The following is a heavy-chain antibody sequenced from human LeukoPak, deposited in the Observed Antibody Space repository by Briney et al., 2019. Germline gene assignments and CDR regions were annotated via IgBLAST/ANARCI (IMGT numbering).Heavy chain of an antibody. V-gene: IGHV3-21*01. D-gene: IGHD6-19*01. Sequence: KAGGSLRLPCAASGFTFSSYSMNWVRQAPGKGLEWVSSISSSSSYIYYADSVKGRFTISRDNAKNSLYLQMNSLRAEDTAVYYCAREPVAGTGWFDPWGQGTLVTVSS. CDR3: AREPVAGTGWFDP. CDR1: GFTFSSYS. CDR2: ISSSSSYI. J-gene: IGHJ5*02.